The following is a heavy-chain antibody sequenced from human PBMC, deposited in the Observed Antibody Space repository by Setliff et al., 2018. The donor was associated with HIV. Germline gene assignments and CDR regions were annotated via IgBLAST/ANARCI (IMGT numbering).Heavy chain of an antibody. J-gene: IGHJ6*02. D-gene: IGHD2-15*01. Sequence: GGSLRLSCAASGFTFSSYAMSWVRQAPGKGLEWVSAISGSGGSTYYADSVKGRFTVSRDNAKKSLYLQMNSLRAEDTAVYYCASERIFEELGYYGMDVWGQGTTVTVSS. CDR3: ASERIFEELGYYGMDV. V-gene: IGHV3-23*01. CDR1: GFTFSSYA. CDR2: ISGSGGST.